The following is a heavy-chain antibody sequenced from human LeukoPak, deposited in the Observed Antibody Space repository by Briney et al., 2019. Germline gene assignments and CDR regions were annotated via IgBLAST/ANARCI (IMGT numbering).Heavy chain of an antibody. V-gene: IGHV3-15*01. CDR3: TTNDKPYVLLWFGESRAGYYYYMDV. D-gene: IGHD3-10*01. CDR2: IKSKTDGGTT. Sequence: PGGSLRLSCAASGFTFSNAWMSGVRQAPGKGVEGGGRIKSKTDGGTTDYAAPVKGRFTISRDDSKNTLYLQMNSLKTEDTAVYYCTTNDKPYVLLWFGESRAGYYYYMDVWGKGTTVTVSS. J-gene: IGHJ6*03. CDR1: GFTFSNAW.